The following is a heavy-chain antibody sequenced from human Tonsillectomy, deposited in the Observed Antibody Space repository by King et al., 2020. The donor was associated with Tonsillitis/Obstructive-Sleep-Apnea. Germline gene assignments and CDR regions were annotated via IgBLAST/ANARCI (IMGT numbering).Heavy chain of an antibody. D-gene: IGHD3-3*01. Sequence: VQLVESGGGLVQPGGSLRLSCAASGFTFSSYAMSWVRQATGKGLEWVSAISGSGGSTYYADSVKGRFTIARDNSKNTLYLQMNSLRADDTAVYYCGKVAHSDYYDCWSCFSDDALDIWGQGTIVTVSS. J-gene: IGHJ3*02. CDR1: GFTFSSYA. CDR2: ISGSGGST. V-gene: IGHV3-23*04. CDR3: GKVAHSDYYDCWSCFSDDALDI.